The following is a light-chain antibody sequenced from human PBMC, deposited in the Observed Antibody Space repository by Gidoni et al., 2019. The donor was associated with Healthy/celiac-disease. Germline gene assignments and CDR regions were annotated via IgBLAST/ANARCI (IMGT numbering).Light chain of an antibody. Sequence: DIQLTHSPSSLSASVGDRVTITCRASQSISSYLNWYQQKPGKAPKLLIYAASSWQSGVPSRFSGSGSGTDFTLTISSLQPEDFATYYCQQSYSTPRYTFGQXTKLEIK. CDR3: QQSYSTPRYT. J-gene: IGKJ2*01. V-gene: IGKV1-39*01. CDR2: AAS. CDR1: QSISSY.